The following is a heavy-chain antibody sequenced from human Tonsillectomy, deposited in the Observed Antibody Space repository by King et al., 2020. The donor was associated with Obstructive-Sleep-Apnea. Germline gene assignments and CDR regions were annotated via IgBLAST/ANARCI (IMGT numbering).Heavy chain of an antibody. CDR3: TTDGGEAAGTNY. V-gene: IGHV3-15*05. D-gene: IGHD6-13*01. J-gene: IGHJ4*02. Sequence: VQLVESGGGLVKPGGSLRLSCAASGFTFSNAWMSWVRQAPGKGLEWVGRIKSKTDGGTTDYAAPGKGRFTISRDDSKNTLYLQMNSLKTEDTAVYYCTTDGGEAAGTNYWGQGTLVTVSS. CDR1: GFTFSNAW. CDR2: IKSKTDGGTT.